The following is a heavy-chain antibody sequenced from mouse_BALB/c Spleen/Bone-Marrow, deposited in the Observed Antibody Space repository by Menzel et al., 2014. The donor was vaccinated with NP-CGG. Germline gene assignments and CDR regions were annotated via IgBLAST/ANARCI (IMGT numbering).Heavy chain of an antibody. CDR3: ARHGYYGSRAMDY. CDR2: ISNGGGST. Sequence: DVKLQESGGGLVQPGGSLKLSCAASGFTFSSYTMSWVRQTPEKRLEWVAYISNGGGSTYYPDTVKGRFTISRDNAKNTLYLQMGSLKSEDTAMYYCARHGYYGSRAMDYWGQGTSVTVSS. D-gene: IGHD1-1*01. J-gene: IGHJ4*01. V-gene: IGHV5-12-2*01. CDR1: GFTFSSYT.